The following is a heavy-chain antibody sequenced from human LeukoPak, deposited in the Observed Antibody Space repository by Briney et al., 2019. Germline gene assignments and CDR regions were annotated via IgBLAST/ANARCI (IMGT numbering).Heavy chain of an antibody. D-gene: IGHD3-10*01. CDR3: ARDTLSYGSGSYYNWVY. CDR1: GYTFTGYY. CDR2: INPNSGGT. Sequence: ASVKVSCKASGYTFTGYYTHWVRQAPGQGLEWMGWINPNSGGTNYAQKFQGRVTMTRDTSISTAYMELSRLRSDDTAVYYCARDTLSYGSGSYYNWVYWGQGTLVTVSS. V-gene: IGHV1-2*02. J-gene: IGHJ4*02.